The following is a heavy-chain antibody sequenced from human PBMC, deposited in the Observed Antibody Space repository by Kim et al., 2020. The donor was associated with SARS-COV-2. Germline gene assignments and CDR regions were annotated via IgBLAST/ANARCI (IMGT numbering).Heavy chain of an antibody. D-gene: IGHD3-22*01. V-gene: IGHV4-39*01. CDR3: ARQIYDSSGYRAYDFDY. Sequence: LKSRVTISVDTSKNQFSLKLSSVTAEDTAVYYCARQIYDSSGYRAYDFDYWGQGTLVTVSS. J-gene: IGHJ4*02.